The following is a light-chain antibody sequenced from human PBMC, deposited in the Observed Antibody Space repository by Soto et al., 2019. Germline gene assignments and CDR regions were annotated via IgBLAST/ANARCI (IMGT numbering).Light chain of an antibody. CDR2: DXS. CDR1: RGIRNY. Sequence: DIQMTQSPSSLSASLGDRVTMPXRASRGIRNYLAWYQQQPGXVPKXXXYDXSTLQSGGPSRFSGSGSGTDFTLTISSLQPEDFANYYFQKYKSAPWTFGQGTKVDIK. J-gene: IGKJ1*01. CDR3: QKYKSAPWT. V-gene: IGKV1-27*01.